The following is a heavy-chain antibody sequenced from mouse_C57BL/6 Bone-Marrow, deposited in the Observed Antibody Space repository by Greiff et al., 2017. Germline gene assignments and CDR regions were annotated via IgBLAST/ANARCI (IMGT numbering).Heavy chain of an antibody. V-gene: IGHV14-4*01. CDR1: GFTIKDDY. CDR3: TPPWGFDV. Sequence: DVQLQESGAELVRPGASVKLSCTASGFTIKDDYMHWVKQRPEQGLEWIGWIYPENGDTEYASKFQGKATITADTSSNTAYLQLSSLTSEDTAVYYCTPPWGFDVWGTGTTVTVSS. J-gene: IGHJ1*03. CDR2: IYPENGDT.